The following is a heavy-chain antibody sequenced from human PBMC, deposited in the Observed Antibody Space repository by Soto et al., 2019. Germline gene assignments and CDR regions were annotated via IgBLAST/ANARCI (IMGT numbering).Heavy chain of an antibody. CDR2: ISYDGSNK. D-gene: IGHD6-13*01. Sequence: QVQLVESGGGVVQPGRSLRLSCAASGFTFSSYGMHWFRQAPGKGLEWVAVISYDGSNKYYADSVKGRFTISRDNSKNTLYLQMNSLRAEDTAVYYCATDLAIAAAGPAFDPWGQGTLVTVSS. V-gene: IGHV3-30*03. CDR3: ATDLAIAAAGPAFDP. CDR1: GFTFSSYG. J-gene: IGHJ5*02.